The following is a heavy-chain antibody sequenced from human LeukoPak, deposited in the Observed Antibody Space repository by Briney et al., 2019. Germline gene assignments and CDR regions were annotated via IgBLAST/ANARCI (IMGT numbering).Heavy chain of an antibody. CDR2: ISSSSSTI. CDR3: ARARASGRSGLDY. Sequence: GGSLRLSCVASGLTVSSYSMNWVRQAPGKGLEWVSYISSSSSTIYYADSVKGRFTISRDNAKNSLDLQMNSLRDEDTAVYYCARARASGRSGLDYWGQGTLVTVSS. CDR1: GLTVSSYS. V-gene: IGHV3-48*02. J-gene: IGHJ4*02. D-gene: IGHD2-15*01.